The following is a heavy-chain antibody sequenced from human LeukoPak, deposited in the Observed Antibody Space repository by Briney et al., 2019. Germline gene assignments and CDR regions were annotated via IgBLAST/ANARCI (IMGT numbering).Heavy chain of an antibody. CDR1: GFTFSSYA. CDR2: ISYDGSNK. CDR3: ASIDGYNYEPD. J-gene: IGHJ4*02. Sequence: PGRSLRLSCAASGFTFSSYAMHWVRQAPGKGLEWVAVISYDGSNKYYADSVKGRFTISRDNSKNTLYLQMNSLRAEDTAVYYCASIDGYNYEPDWGQGTLVTVSS. V-gene: IGHV3-30-3*01. D-gene: IGHD5-24*01.